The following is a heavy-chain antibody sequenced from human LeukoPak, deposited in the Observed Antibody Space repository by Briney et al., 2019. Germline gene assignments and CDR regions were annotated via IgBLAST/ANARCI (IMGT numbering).Heavy chain of an antibody. CDR1: GGSISSYY. CDR3: ARDRPAAPYTECYYYGMDV. Sequence: SETLSLTCTVSGGSISSYYWSWIRQPPGKGLEWIGYIYYSGSTNYNPSLKSRVTISVDTSKNQFSLKLSSVTAADTAVYYCARDRPAAPYTECYYYGMDVWGQGTTVTVSS. J-gene: IGHJ6*02. V-gene: IGHV4-59*01. CDR2: IYYSGST. D-gene: IGHD2-2*01.